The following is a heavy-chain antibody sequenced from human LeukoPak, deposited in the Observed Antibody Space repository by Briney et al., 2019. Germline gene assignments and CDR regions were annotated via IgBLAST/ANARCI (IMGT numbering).Heavy chain of an antibody. D-gene: IGHD6-19*01. J-gene: IGHJ5*02. CDR3: ARDRRGYSSGWYRNWFDP. V-gene: IGHV4-34*01. CDR2: INHSGST. CDR1: GGSFSGYY. Sequence: SETLSLTCAVYGGSFSGYYWSWIRQPPGKGLEWIGEINHSGSTNYNPSLKSRVTISVDTSKNQFSLKLSSVTAADTAVYYCARDRRGYSSGWYRNWFDPWGQGTLVTVSS.